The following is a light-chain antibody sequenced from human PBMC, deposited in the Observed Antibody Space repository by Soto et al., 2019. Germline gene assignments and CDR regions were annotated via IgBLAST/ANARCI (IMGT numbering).Light chain of an antibody. CDR1: QSVSSNY. Sequence: PGERATLSYRASQSVSSNYLAWYQQKPGQTPKVXIYRASTRATGIPDRFSGSGAGTDVTLTISRLEAEDFAVYYCQQYGSSPLTFGGGTKVDIK. CDR3: QQYGSSPLT. CDR2: RAS. V-gene: IGKV3-20*01. J-gene: IGKJ4*01.